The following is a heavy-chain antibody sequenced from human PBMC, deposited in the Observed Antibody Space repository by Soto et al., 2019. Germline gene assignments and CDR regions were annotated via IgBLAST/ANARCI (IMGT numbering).Heavy chain of an antibody. CDR1: GFTFSSYG. D-gene: IGHD2-8*01. CDR3: ARGLYCTNGVCYLDWFDP. Sequence: PGGSLRLSCAASGFTFSSYGMHWVRQAPGKGLEWVAVIWYDGSNKYYADSVKGRFTISRDNSKNTLYLQMNGLRAEDTAVYYCARGLYCTNGVCYLDWFDPWGQGTLVTVSS. J-gene: IGHJ5*02. V-gene: IGHV3-33*01. CDR2: IWYDGSNK.